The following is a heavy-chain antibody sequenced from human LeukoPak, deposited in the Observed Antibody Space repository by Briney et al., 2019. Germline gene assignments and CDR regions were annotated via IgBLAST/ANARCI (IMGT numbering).Heavy chain of an antibody. Sequence: GGSLRLSCAASGFTFSSYSMNWVRQAPGKGLEWVSSISSSSSYIYYADSVKGRFTISRDNAKNSLYLQMNSLRAEGTAVYYCARDSPYYYDSSGYRDAFDIWGQGTMVTVSS. D-gene: IGHD3-22*01. CDR1: GFTFSSYS. CDR2: ISSSSSYI. CDR3: ARDSPYYYDSSGYRDAFDI. V-gene: IGHV3-21*01. J-gene: IGHJ3*02.